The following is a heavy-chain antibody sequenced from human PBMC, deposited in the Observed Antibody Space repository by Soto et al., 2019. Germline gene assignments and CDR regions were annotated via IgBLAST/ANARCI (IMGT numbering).Heavy chain of an antibody. Sequence: GSLKISCKGSGYTFTDYWIGWVRQLPGKGLEWMGIIYPGDSDTRYSPSFQGHVTITVDKSTNTLYLQMNSLRAEDTAVYYCARGGNRPFGPYYYYGMDVWGQGTTVTVSS. CDR3: ARGGNRPFGPYYYYGMDV. CDR1: GYTFTDYW. CDR2: IYPGDSDT. J-gene: IGHJ6*02. V-gene: IGHV5-51*01. D-gene: IGHD2-15*01.